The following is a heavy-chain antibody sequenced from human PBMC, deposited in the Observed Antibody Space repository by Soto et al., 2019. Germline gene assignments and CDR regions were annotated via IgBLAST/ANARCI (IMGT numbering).Heavy chain of an antibody. CDR2: ISAYNGNT. Sequence: QVQLVQSGAEVKKPGASVKVSCKASGYTFTSYGISWVRQAPGQGLEWMGWISAYNGNTNYAQKLQGRVTMTTDTSTSTAYMELRSLRSDYTAVYYCARDALFQYSSGWYFYYGMDVWGQGTTVTVSS. CDR1: GYTFTSYG. D-gene: IGHD6-19*01. CDR3: ARDALFQYSSGWYFYYGMDV. V-gene: IGHV1-18*01. J-gene: IGHJ6*02.